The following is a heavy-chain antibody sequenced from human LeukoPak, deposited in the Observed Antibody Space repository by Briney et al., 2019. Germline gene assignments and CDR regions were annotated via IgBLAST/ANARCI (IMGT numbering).Heavy chain of an antibody. CDR3: AKDRAVVVVAATFDY. Sequence: GGSLRLSCAASGFTFSSYDMHWVRHATGKGLEWVSAIGTAGDTYYPGSVKGRFTISRDNSKNTLYLQMNSLRAEDTAVYYCAKDRAVVVVAATFDYWGQGTLVTVSS. J-gene: IGHJ4*02. CDR1: GFTFSSYD. CDR2: IGTAGDT. D-gene: IGHD2-15*01. V-gene: IGHV3-13*01.